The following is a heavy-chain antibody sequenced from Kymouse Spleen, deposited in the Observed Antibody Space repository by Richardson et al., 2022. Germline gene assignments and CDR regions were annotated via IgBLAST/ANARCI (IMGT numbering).Heavy chain of an antibody. J-gene: IGHJ4*02. D-gene: IGHD2-21*02. CDR2: INHSGST. CDR1: GGSFSGYY. V-gene: IGHV4-34*01. Sequence: QVQLQQWGAGLLKPSETLSLTCAVYGGSFSGYYWSWIRQPPGKGLEWIGEINHSGSTNYNPSLKSRVTISVDTSKNQFSLKLSSVTAADTAVYYCARRGYCGGDCYPFDYWGQGTLVTVSS. CDR3: ARRGYCGGDCYPFDY.